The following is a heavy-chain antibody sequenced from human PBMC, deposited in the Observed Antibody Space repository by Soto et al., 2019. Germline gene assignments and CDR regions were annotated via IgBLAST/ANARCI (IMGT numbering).Heavy chain of an antibody. D-gene: IGHD1-1*01. CDR1: GFTFSDYY. Sequence: PGGSLRLSCAASGFTFSDYYMTWIRQAPGKGLEWISYISSAATTIYYADSIRGRFTTSRDNTKNLLYLQMNSVRADDSAVYYCAKATAAFDDWGQGTLVTVSS. V-gene: IGHV3-11*01. J-gene: IGHJ4*02. CDR2: ISSAATTI. CDR3: AKATAAFDD.